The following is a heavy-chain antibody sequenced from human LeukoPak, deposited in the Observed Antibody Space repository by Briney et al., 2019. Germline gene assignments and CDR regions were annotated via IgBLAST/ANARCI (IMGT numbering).Heavy chain of an antibody. V-gene: IGHV4-39*01. CDR3: ARRGSMGGSFVGAFDI. D-gene: IGHD1-26*01. CDR2: IYYTGRT. Sequence: SETLSLTCTVSGDSFSRNTYSWGWIRQPPGKGLEWIGSIYYTGRTFYNPSLKSRVTISVDPSKNQFSLKLSSVTAADTAVYYCARRGSMGGSFVGAFDIWGQGTMVTVSS. J-gene: IGHJ3*02. CDR1: GDSFSRNTYS.